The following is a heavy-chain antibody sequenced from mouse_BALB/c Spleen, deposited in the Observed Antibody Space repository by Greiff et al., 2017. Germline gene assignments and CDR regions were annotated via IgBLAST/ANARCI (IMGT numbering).Heavy chain of an antibody. CDR2: INPSNGGT. V-gene: IGHV1S81*02. J-gene: IGHJ2*01. D-gene: IGHD4-1*01. CDR1: GYTFTSYY. Sequence: VQLQQSGAELVKPGASVKLSCKASGYTFTSYYMYWVKQRPGQGLEWIGEINPSNGGTNFNEKFKSKATLTVDKSSSTAYMQLSSLTSEDSAVYYCTREWTTGTGSFDYWGQGTTLTVSS. CDR3: TREWTTGTGSFDY.